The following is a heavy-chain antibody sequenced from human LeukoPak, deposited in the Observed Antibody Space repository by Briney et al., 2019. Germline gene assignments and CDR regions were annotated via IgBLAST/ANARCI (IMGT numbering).Heavy chain of an antibody. CDR3: ARGRRVIAP. J-gene: IGHJ5*02. CDR1: GGSFSGYY. D-gene: IGHD3-10*01. Sequence: SETLSLTCAVFGGSFSGYYWSWIRQPPGKGLEWMGEIKHSGSTNYNPTLKSRVTISVDTSKNQFSLKLSSVTAADTAVYYCARGRRVIAPWGQGTLVTVSS. CDR2: IKHSGST. V-gene: IGHV4-34*01.